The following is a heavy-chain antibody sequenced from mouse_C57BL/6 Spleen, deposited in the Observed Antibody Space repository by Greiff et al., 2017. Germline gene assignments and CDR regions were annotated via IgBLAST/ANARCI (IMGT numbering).Heavy chain of an antibody. CDR2: IDPEDGET. V-gene: IGHV14-2*01. J-gene: IGHJ1*03. CDR3: ARPLTTVKENWYFDV. D-gene: IGHD1-1*01. Sequence: VQLQQSGAELVKPGASVKLSCTASGFNIKDYYMHWVKQRTEQGQEWIGRIDPEDGETKYAPKFQGKATITADTSSNTAYLQLSSLTSEDTAVYYCARPLTTVKENWYFDVWGTGTTVTVSS. CDR1: GFNIKDYY.